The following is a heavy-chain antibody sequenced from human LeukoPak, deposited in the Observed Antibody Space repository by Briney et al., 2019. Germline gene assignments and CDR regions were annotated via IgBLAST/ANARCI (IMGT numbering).Heavy chain of an antibody. V-gene: IGHV4-34*01. Sequence: SETLSLTCAVYGGSFSGYYWSWIRQPPGKGLEWIGKINHSGSTNYNPSLKSRVTISVDTSKNQFSLKLSSVTAADTAVYYCASGGYGKVDYWGQGTLVTVSS. CDR1: GGSFSGYY. J-gene: IGHJ4*02. D-gene: IGHD5-18*01. CDR3: ASGGYGKVDY. CDR2: INHSGST.